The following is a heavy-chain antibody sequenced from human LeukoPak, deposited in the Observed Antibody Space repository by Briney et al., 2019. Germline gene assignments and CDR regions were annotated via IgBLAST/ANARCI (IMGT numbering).Heavy chain of an antibody. J-gene: IGHJ4*02. CDR2: ISAYNGNT. D-gene: IGHD6-19*01. CDR1: GYTFTSYG. Sequence: ASVKVSCKASGYTFTSYGISWVRQAPGQGLEWMGWISAYNGNTNYAQKLQGRVTMTTDTSTSTAYMELRSLRSDDTAVYYCVLVRSGWFVFDYWGQGTLVTDSS. V-gene: IGHV1-18*01. CDR3: VLVRSGWFVFDY.